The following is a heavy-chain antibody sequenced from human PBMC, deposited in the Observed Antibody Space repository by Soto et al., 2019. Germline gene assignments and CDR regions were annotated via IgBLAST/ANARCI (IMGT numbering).Heavy chain of an antibody. J-gene: IGHJ6*02. Sequence: QVQLVQSGAEVKKPGASVKVSCKASGYTFTSYDINWVRQATGQGLEWMGWMNPNSGNTGYAQKFQGRVTMTRNTSISTAYMELSSLRSEDTAVYYCARSTGVAGPYYYYGMDVWGQGTTVTVSS. CDR2: MNPNSGNT. V-gene: IGHV1-8*01. CDR3: ARSTGVAGPYYYYGMDV. D-gene: IGHD6-19*01. CDR1: GYTFTSYD.